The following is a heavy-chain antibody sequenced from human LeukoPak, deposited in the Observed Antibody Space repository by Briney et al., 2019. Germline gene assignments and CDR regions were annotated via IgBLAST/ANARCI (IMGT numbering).Heavy chain of an antibody. V-gene: IGHV3-43*02. J-gene: IGHJ3*02. CDR3: AKGRRSTSLYGAFDI. D-gene: IGHD2-2*01. CDR1: GFTFDDYT. CDR2: ISGNGGDT. Sequence: GGSLRLSCAASGFTFDDYTMHWVRQAPEKGLEWVSLISGNGGDTYYADSVKGRFTISRDNSRNSLFLQMNSLRAEDTALYYCAKGRRSTSLYGAFDIWGQGTMVTVSS.